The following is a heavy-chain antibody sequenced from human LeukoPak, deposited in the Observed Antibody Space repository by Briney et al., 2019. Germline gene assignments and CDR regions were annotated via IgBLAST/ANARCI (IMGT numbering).Heavy chain of an antibody. J-gene: IGHJ4*02. D-gene: IGHD2-15*01. V-gene: IGHV1-18*01. Sequence: ASVKVSCKASGYTFTSYGISWVRQAPGQGLEWMGWISAYNGNTNCAQKLQGRVTMTTDTSTSTAYMELRSLRSDDTAVYYCARAPYCSGGSCSSYFDYWGQGTLVTVSS. CDR1: GYTFTSYG. CDR3: ARAPYCSGGSCSSYFDY. CDR2: ISAYNGNT.